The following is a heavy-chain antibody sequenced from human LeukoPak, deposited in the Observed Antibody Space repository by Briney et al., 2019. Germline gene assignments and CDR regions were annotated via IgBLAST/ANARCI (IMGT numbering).Heavy chain of an antibody. CDR1: GFTFSSYS. CDR3: ARDKGATRFSY. Sequence: GGSLRLSCAASGFTFSSYSMNWVRQAPGKGLEWVSSISSSSSYIYYADSVKGRFTISRDNAKNSLYLQMNSLRAEDTVVYYCARDKGATRFSYWGQGTLVTVSS. J-gene: IGHJ4*02. V-gene: IGHV3-21*06. CDR2: ISSSSSYI. D-gene: IGHD1-26*01.